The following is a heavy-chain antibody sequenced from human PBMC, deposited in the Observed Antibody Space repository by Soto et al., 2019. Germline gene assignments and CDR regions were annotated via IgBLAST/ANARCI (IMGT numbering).Heavy chain of an antibody. J-gene: IGHJ4*02. Sequence: QVQLQQRGAGLLKPSETLSLTCAVDGGTFSGFYWTWIRQSPGKGLEWIGEINHSGSTNYNPSLGNRVTISVDTSKNQFSLTLSSVTAADTAVYYCARGLYSYGSGSFLAFGYWGQGTLVTVSS. V-gene: IGHV4-34*01. CDR3: ARGLYSYGSGSFLAFGY. CDR2: INHSGST. D-gene: IGHD3-10*01. CDR1: GGTFSGFY.